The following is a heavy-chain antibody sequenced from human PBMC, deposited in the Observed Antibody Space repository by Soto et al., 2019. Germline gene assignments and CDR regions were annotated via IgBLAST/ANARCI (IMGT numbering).Heavy chain of an antibody. D-gene: IGHD3-10*01. J-gene: IGHJ4*02. CDR2: IYYSGST. CDR3: ARERNYGSGFDC. V-gene: IGHV4-59*01. Sequence: QVQLQESGPGLVKPSETLSLTCIISGDSISSYYWSWIRQSPEKGLEWIGYIYYSGSTNHNPSLKSRVTISVDTSKNQFSLKLSSVTAADTAVYYCARERNYGSGFDCWGQGTLVTVSS. CDR1: GDSISSYY.